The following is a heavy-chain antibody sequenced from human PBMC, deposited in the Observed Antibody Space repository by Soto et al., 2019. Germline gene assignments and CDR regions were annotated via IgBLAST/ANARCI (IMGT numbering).Heavy chain of an antibody. D-gene: IGHD1-1*01. CDR3: ARHVREGERYGMDG. V-gene: IGHV1-2*02. CDR2: INPNRGGT. Sequence: ASVKVSCKASGYTFTGYYMHWVRQAPGQGLEWMGWINPNRGGTNYAQKFQGGVTMTRDTTNSTAYMELSRLRSDDTAVYYCARHVREGERYGMDGWGQGTKVTVSS. CDR1: GYTFTGYY. J-gene: IGHJ6*02.